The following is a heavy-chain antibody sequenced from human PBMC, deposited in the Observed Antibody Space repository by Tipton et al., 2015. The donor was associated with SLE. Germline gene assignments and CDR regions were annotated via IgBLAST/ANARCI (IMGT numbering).Heavy chain of an antibody. CDR3: VRYMTNGTPYNDYGLDV. Sequence: LRLSCTVSGGSISTYYWSWIRQPPGKGLEWIGYVHNSGSSNYNPSLKRRVTFSVDTSKNQISLKLTSVTAADTALYYCVRYMTNGTPYNDYGLDVWGQGTTVIVSS. J-gene: IGHJ6*02. D-gene: IGHD2-8*01. CDR1: GGSISTYY. V-gene: IGHV4-59*08. CDR2: VHNSGSS.